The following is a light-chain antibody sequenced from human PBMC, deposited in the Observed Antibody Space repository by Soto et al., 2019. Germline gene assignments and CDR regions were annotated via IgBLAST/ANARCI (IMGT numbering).Light chain of an antibody. CDR3: SSYTYSSTWV. CDR1: TSDVGNYNY. V-gene: IGLV2-14*01. J-gene: IGLJ3*02. Sequence: QSVLTQPASVSGSPGQSITISCTGTTSDVGNYNYVSWYQHHPGKAPKLMIYEVSNRPSGVSNRFSGSKSGNTASLTISGLQAEDEADYYCSSYTYSSTWVFGGGTKLTVL. CDR2: EVS.